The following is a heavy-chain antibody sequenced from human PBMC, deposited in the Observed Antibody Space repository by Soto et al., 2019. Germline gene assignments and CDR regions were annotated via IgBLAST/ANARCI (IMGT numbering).Heavy chain of an antibody. Sequence: SETLSVTCTVSGGSIGSGGYYWSWIRQHPGKGLEWIGYIYYSGSTYYTPSLKSRVTISVDTSKNKFPLKLSSVTAADTALYYCARARTYCSGGSCYYDAFDIWGQGTMVTVSS. CDR1: GGSIGSGGYY. D-gene: IGHD2-15*01. J-gene: IGHJ3*02. V-gene: IGHV4-31*03. CDR3: ARARTYCSGGSCYYDAFDI. CDR2: IYYSGST.